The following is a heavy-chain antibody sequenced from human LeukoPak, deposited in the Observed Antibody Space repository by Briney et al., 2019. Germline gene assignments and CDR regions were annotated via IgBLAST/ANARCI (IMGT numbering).Heavy chain of an antibody. CDR1: GGSISSGGYY. J-gene: IGHJ6*03. V-gene: IGHV4-30-2*01. D-gene: IGHD3-10*01. CDR3: ARDAHYYGSGSYYIAPLYYMDV. CDR2: IYHSGST. Sequence: SETLSLTCTVSGGSISSGGYYWSWIRQPPGKGLEWIGYIYHSGSTYYNPSLKGRVTISVDRSKDQFSLKLSSVTAADTAVYYCARDAHYYGSGSYYIAPLYYMDVWGKGTTVTVSS.